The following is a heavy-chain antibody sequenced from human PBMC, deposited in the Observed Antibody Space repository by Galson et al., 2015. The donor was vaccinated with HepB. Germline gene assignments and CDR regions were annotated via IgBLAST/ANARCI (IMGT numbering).Heavy chain of an antibody. CDR3: ARTLRRNSRYCSGGSCYSDPTMGYYYGMDV. Sequence: SLRLSCAASGFTFSSYSMNWVRQAPGKGLEWVSYISSSSSSIYYADSVKGRFTISRDNAKNSLYLQMNSLRAEDTAVYYCARTLRRNSRYCSGGSCYSDPTMGYYYGMDVWGQGTTVTVSS. V-gene: IGHV3-48*01. J-gene: IGHJ6*02. CDR1: GFTFSSYS. D-gene: IGHD2-15*01. CDR2: ISSSSSSI.